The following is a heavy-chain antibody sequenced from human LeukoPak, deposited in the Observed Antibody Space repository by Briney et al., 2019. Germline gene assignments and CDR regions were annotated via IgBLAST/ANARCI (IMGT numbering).Heavy chain of an antibody. CDR3: ARGGSAAKYYFDS. D-gene: IGHD6-13*01. CDR2: IFYSGTT. V-gene: IGHV4-59*01. J-gene: IGHJ4*02. CDR1: GGSISSYY. Sequence: SETLSLTCTVSGGSISSYYGSWIRQPPGKGLEFIGYIFYSGTTNFNPSLKSRVTLSVDTSKNQFSLRLNSVTAADTAVYYCARGGSAAKYYFDSWGQGTLVTVSS.